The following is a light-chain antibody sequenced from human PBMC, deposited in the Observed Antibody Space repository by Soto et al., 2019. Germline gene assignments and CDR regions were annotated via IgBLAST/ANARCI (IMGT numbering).Light chain of an antibody. V-gene: IGKV3-20*01. CDR3: QHCGSSPPYT. CDR1: QSVSSSY. Sequence: EIVLTQSPGPLSLSPGERATLSCRASQSVSSSYLAWYQQKPGQAPRLLIYGASSRATGIPDRFSGSGSWTDFTLTISRLEAEDVAVYYCQHCGSSPPYTFGQGTKLEIK. CDR2: GAS. J-gene: IGKJ2*01.